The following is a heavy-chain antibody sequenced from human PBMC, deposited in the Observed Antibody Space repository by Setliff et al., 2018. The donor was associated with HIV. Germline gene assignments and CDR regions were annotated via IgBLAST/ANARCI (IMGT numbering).Heavy chain of an antibody. D-gene: IGHD6-13*01. V-gene: IGHV1-46*01. CDR2: RNPSGGST. CDR1: GYTFTSYY. CDR3: ATGRIPGIPAVIVY. J-gene: IGHJ4*02. Sequence: VSCKASGYTFTSYYKKWVRQDNGEGLECMGIRNPSGGSTSYAENFQGRVTITAEKSTDTTYMKLSSLRSEDTAVYYCATGRIPGIPAVIVYWGQGTLVTVSS.